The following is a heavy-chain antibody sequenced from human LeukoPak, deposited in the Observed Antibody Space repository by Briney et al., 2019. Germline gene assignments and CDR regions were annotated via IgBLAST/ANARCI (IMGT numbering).Heavy chain of an antibody. D-gene: IGHD3-10*01. J-gene: IGHJ4*02. CDR1: VGTFSSYA. Sequence: SVKVSCKASVGTFSSYAISWVRQAPGQGLEWMGGIIPIFGTANYAQKFQGRVTITADESTSTAYMELSSLRSEDTAVYYCARAAPTYYYGSGSMDWGQGTLVTVSS. V-gene: IGHV1-69*13. CDR3: ARAAPTYYYGSGSMD. CDR2: IIPIFGTA.